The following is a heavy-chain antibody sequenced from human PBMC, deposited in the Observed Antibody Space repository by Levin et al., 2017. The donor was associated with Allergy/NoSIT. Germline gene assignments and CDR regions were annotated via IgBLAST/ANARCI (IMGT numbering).Heavy chain of an antibody. CDR1: GGSISSYY. CDR2: IHYSGST. J-gene: IGHJ4*02. CDR3: VRDDFWSGYYTMAY. D-gene: IGHD3-3*01. Sequence: SETLSLTCTVSGGSISSYYWSWIRQPPGKGLEWIGYIHYSGSTTYNPSLKSRVTISVDTSKNQFSLKLSSVTAADTAVYYCVRDDFWSGYYTMAYWGQGTLVTVSS. V-gene: IGHV4-59*01.